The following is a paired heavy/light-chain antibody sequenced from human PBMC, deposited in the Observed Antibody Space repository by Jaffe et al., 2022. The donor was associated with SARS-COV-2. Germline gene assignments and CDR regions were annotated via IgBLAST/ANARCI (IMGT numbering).Heavy chain of an antibody. CDR1: GFTFSTYA. J-gene: IGHJ4*02. CDR2: ISYDGSNK. CDR3: ARDFDIAAAGRGYFDY. Sequence: QVQLVESGGGVVQPGRSLRLSCAASGFTFSTYAMQWVRQAPGKGLEWLAVISYDGSNKYCADSVKGRFTISRDNSKNTLYLQMNSLRAEDTAVYYCARDFDIAAAGRGYFDYWGQGTLVTVSA. D-gene: IGHD6-13*01. V-gene: IGHV3-30*04.
Light chain of an antibody. CDR2: DAS. Sequence: EIVLTQSPVTLSLSPGERATLSCRASQSVSSYLAWYQQKPGQAPRLLIYDASNRATAIPARFSGSGSGTDFTLTISSLEPEDFAVYYCQQRGNGYTFGQGTKLEIK. J-gene: IGKJ2*01. CDR1: QSVSSY. CDR3: QQRGNGYT. V-gene: IGKV3-11*01.